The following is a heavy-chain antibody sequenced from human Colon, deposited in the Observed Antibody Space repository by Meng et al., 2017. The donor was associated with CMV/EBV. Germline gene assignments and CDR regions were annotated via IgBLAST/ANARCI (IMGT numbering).Heavy chain of an antibody. Sequence: ASVQVSCKASGSTFTDHYIQWVRQAPGQGLEWMGWLNPNSGGTTYEPNFHGRVTLTRDTSISTVYMEVTRLTSDDAAMYYCARADSDSSGYYGPDFWGQGTMVTVSS. CDR2: LNPNSGGT. J-gene: IGHJ3*01. D-gene: IGHD3-22*01. CDR1: GSTFTDHY. V-gene: IGHV1-2*02. CDR3: ARADSDSSGYYGPDF.